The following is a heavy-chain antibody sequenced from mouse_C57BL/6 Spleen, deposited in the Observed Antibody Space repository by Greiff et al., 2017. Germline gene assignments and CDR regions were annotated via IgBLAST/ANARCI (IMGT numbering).Heavy chain of an antibody. J-gene: IGHJ4*01. CDR1: GYTFTDYY. Sequence: SGPVLVKPGASVKMSCKASGYTFTDYYMNWVKPSHGKSLEWIGGINPYNGGTSYNQKFKGKATLTVDKSSSTAYMELNSLTSEDSAVYYCARGGGSSYYYAMDYWGQGTSVTVSS. CDR3: ARGGGSSYYYAMDY. D-gene: IGHD1-1*01. CDR2: INPYNGGT. V-gene: IGHV1-19*01.